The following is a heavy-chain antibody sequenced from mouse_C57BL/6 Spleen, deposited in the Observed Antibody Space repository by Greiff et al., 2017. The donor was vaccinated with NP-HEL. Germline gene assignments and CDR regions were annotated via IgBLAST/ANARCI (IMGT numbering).Heavy chain of an antibody. V-gene: IGHV1-82*01. D-gene: IGHD1-1*01. CDR1: GYAFSSSW. J-gene: IGHJ2*01. Sequence: VQLQQSGPELVKPGASVKISCKASGYAFSSSWMNWVKQRPGKGLEWIGRIYPGDGDTNYNGKFKGKATLTADKSSSTAYMQLSSLTSEDSAVYFCAREGITTVVGGDWGQGTTLTVSS. CDR3: AREGITTVVGGD. CDR2: IYPGDGDT.